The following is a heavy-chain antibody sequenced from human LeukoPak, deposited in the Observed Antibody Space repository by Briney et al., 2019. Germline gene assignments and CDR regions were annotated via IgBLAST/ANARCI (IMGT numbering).Heavy chain of an antibody. Sequence: PSGTLSLTCTVSGGSISSDYWSWIRQPPGKGLEWIGYISYSGSTNYNPSLKSRVTISIDTSKNQFSLKLSSVTAADTAVYYCARQGAYSGYQAFDYWGQGTLVSVSS. J-gene: IGHJ4*02. CDR1: GGSISSDY. D-gene: IGHD5-12*01. V-gene: IGHV4-59*08. CDR2: ISYSGST. CDR3: ARQGAYSGYQAFDY.